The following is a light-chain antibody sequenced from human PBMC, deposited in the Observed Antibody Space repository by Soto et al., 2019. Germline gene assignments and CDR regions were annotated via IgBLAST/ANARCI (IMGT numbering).Light chain of an antibody. CDR2: GAS. Sequence: EIVLTQSPGTLSLSPGERATLSCRASQSVGSTYLAWYQQKPGQAPRLLIYGASSRAAGFPDRFSGSGSGTDFTLTISRLEPEDFAVYYCQQYAGSPLTFGQGTTVEVK. CDR1: QSVGSTY. CDR3: QQYAGSPLT. J-gene: IGKJ1*01. V-gene: IGKV3-20*01.